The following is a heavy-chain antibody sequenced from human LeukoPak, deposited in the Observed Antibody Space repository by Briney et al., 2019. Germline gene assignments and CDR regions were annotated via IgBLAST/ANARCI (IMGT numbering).Heavy chain of an antibody. CDR3: ASSGFRYYYYMGV. CDR2: IYYSGST. J-gene: IGHJ6*03. Sequence: SETLSLTCTVSGGSISTYYWSWIRQPPGKGLEWIGYIYYSGSTNYNPSLKSRVTISVDTSKNQFSLKLSSVTAADTAVYYCASSGFRYYYYMGVWGKGTTVTVSS. CDR1: GGSISTYY. V-gene: IGHV4-59*01. D-gene: IGHD5-12*01.